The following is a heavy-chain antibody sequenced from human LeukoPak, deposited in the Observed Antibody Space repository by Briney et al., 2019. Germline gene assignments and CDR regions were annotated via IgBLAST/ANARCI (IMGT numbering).Heavy chain of an antibody. J-gene: IGHJ6*03. CDR1: GGSFSGYY. V-gene: IGHV4-34*01. D-gene: IGHD6-19*01. CDR2: INHSGST. Sequence: RSSETLSLTCAVYGGSFSGYYWSWIRQPPGKGLEWIGEINHSGSTNYNPSLKSRVTISVDTSKNQFSLKLSSVTAADTAVYYCARQCYYYYMDVWGKGTTVTISS. CDR3: ARQCYYYYMDV.